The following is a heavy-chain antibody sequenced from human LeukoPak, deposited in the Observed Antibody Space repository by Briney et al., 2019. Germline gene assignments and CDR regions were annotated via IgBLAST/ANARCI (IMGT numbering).Heavy chain of an antibody. V-gene: IGHV4-59*08. CDR3: ARPTEVYSSSWPFDY. CDR1: GGSISSYY. CDR2: IYYSGST. Sequence: SETLSLTCTVSGGSISSYYWSWIRQPPGKGLEWIGYIYYSGSTNYNPSLKSRVTISVDTSKNQFSLKLSSVTAADTAVYYCARPTEVYSSSWPFDYWGQGTLVTVSS. D-gene: IGHD6-13*01. J-gene: IGHJ4*02.